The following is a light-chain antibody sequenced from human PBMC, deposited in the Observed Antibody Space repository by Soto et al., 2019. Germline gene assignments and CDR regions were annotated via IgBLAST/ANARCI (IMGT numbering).Light chain of an antibody. CDR2: DAS. CDR1: QTTSRW. Sequence: DIQMTQSPSTLSASVGDRVTITCRASQTTSRWVAWYQQKPGKAPKLLIYDASSLESGVPSRFSGSGSGTEFTLTINSLQPDDFATYYCQQYNSYPRTFGQGTKVEIK. J-gene: IGKJ1*01. CDR3: QQYNSYPRT. V-gene: IGKV1-5*01.